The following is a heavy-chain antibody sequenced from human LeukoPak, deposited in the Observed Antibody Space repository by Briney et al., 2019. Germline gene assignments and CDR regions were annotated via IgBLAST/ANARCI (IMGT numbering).Heavy chain of an antibody. J-gene: IGHJ4*02. CDR3: ARRDVVADFDY. CDR2: IYYSGST. Sequence: SETLSLTCTVSGGSISSYYWSWIRQSPGKGLEWIGYIYYSGSTNYNPSLKSRVTISVDTSKNQFSLKVRSVTAADTAVYYCARRDVVADFDYWGQGTLVTVSS. D-gene: IGHD5-12*01. CDR1: GGSISSYY. V-gene: IGHV4-59*01.